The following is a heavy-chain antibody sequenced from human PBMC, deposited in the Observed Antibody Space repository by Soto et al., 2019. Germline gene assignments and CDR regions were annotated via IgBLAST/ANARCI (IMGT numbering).Heavy chain of an antibody. D-gene: IGHD1-26*01. V-gene: IGHV4-39*01. CDR1: GGSISKNNYC. CDR3: ARLGVYSGSYYYFDY. J-gene: IGHJ4*02. Sequence: QLQLRESGPGLVKPSETLSLTCTVSGGSISKNNYCWGWIRQPPGKGLEWIGSIYYSGNTYYNLSLKSRVTMPVDTSKNQFSLKLNSVAAADTAVYYCARLGVYSGSYYYFDYWGQGTLVTVSS. CDR2: IYYSGNT.